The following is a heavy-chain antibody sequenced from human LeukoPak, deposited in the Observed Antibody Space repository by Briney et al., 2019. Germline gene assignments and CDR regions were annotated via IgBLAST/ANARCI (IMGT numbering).Heavy chain of an antibody. CDR2: ISSSGSTT. V-gene: IGHV3-48*03. CDR3: ARLSQHRTDYYDSSGYSAFDY. CDR1: GFTFSSYE. D-gene: IGHD3-22*01. Sequence: PGGSLRLSCAASGFTFSSYEMNWVRQAPGKGLEWVSYISSSGSTTYYADSVKGRFTTSRDNAKNSLYLQMNSLRAEDTAVYYCARLSQHRTDYYDSSGYSAFDYWGQGTLVTVSS. J-gene: IGHJ4*02.